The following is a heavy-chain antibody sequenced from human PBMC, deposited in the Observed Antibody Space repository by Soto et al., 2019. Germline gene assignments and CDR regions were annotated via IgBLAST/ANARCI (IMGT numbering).Heavy chain of an antibody. CDR3: ARYYDILTGPRTSDY. CDR1: GYTFTSYG. Sequence: ASVKVSCKASGYTFTSYGISWVRQAPGQGLEWMGWISAYNGNTNYAQKLQGRVTMTTDTSTSTAYMELRSLRSDDTAVYYCARYYDILTGPRTSDYWGKGTLVTVSS. CDR2: ISAYNGNT. J-gene: IGHJ4*02. D-gene: IGHD3-9*01. V-gene: IGHV1-18*01.